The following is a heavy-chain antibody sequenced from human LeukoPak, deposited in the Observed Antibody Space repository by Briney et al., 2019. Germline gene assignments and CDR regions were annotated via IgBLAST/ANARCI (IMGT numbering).Heavy chain of an antibody. Sequence: GGSLRLSCAASGFTVSSNYMGWVRQAPGKGLDWVSVIYSGGSAYYAKSVKGRFTISRDSSKNTLHLQMNSLTAEDTAVYYCARGSSLAAVARGFDYWGQGTLVTVSS. CDR1: GFTVSSNY. D-gene: IGHD6-19*01. J-gene: IGHJ4*02. V-gene: IGHV3-66*02. CDR2: IYSGGSA. CDR3: ARGSSLAAVARGFDY.